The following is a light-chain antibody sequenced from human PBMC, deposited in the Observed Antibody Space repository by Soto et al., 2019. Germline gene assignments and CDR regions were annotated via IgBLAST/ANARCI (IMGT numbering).Light chain of an antibody. CDR2: GAS. Sequence: IVWTQSPGILSLSPGYRATLSCLASQSVSSSYLAWYQQKPGQAPRLLIYGASSRATGIPDRFSGSGSGTDFTLTISRLEPEDFAVYYCQQYSSSPSITFGQGTRLEIK. V-gene: IGKV3-20*01. CDR3: QQYSSSPSIT. J-gene: IGKJ5*01. CDR1: QSVSSSY.